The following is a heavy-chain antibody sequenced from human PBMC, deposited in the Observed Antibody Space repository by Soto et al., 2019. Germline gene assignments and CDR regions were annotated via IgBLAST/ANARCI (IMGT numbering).Heavy chain of an antibody. CDR1: GGSISSSSYF. D-gene: IGHD3-22*01. CDR2: IYYSGST. J-gene: IGHJ5*02. CDR3: ASIYDSSGYYYGNNWFDP. V-gene: IGHV4-39*07. Sequence: SETRCLTCTVSGGSISSSSYFGGWIRQPPGKGLEWIGSIYYSGSTYYNPSLKSRVTISVDTSKNQFSLKLSSVTAADTAVYYCASIYDSSGYYYGNNWFDPWGQGTLVTVS.